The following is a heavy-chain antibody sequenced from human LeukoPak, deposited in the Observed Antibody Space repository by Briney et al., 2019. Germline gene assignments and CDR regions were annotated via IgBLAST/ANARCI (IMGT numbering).Heavy chain of an antibody. CDR1: GGSISSYY. V-gene: IGHV4-59*01. CDR2: IYYSGST. CDR3: ARDVKFYYDSSGYYRGFDY. J-gene: IGHJ4*02. Sequence: KPSXTLSLTCTVSGGSISSYYWSWLRQPPGKGLEWIGYIYYSGSTNYNPSLKSRVTISEDTSKNQFSLKLSSVTAADTAVYYCARDVKFYYDSSGYYRGFDYWGQGTLVTVSS. D-gene: IGHD3-22*01.